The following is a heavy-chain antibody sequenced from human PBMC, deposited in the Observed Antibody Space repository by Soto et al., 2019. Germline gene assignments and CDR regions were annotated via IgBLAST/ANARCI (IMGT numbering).Heavy chain of an antibody. Sequence: TSETLSLTCTVSGGSISSSSYYWGWIRQPPGKGLEWIGSIYYSGSTYYNPSLKSRVTISVDTSKNQFSLKLSSVTAADTAVYYCARQLGYCSGGSCYRLNWFDPWGQGTLVTVSS. J-gene: IGHJ5*02. CDR1: GGSISSSSYY. V-gene: IGHV4-39*01. CDR3: ARQLGYCSGGSCYRLNWFDP. D-gene: IGHD2-15*01. CDR2: IYYSGST.